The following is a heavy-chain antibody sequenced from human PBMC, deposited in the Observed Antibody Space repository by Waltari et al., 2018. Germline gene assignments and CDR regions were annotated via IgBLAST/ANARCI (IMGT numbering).Heavy chain of an antibody. J-gene: IGHJ6*02. CDR3: AKDLGYYYGSGSYRAGNYYYYYGMDV. V-gene: IGHV3-23*01. CDR1: GFTFSSYA. CDR2: ISGSGGST. Sequence: EVQLLESGGGLVQPGGSLRLSCAASGFTFSSYAMSWVRQAPGKGLAWVSAISGSGGSTYYADSVKGRFTISRDNSKNTLYLQMNSLRAEDTAVYYCAKDLGYYYGSGSYRAGNYYYYYGMDVWGQGTTVTVSS. D-gene: IGHD3-10*01.